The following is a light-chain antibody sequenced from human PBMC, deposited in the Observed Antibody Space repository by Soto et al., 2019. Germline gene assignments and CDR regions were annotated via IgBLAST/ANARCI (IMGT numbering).Light chain of an antibody. CDR3: QHYGSSPPMYT. Sequence: EIVMTQSPATLSVSPGERATLSCRASQSVSSNFAWYQQKPGQAPRLLIYDASTRATGIPARFSGSGSGTEFTLTISSLQSEDFAVYYCQHYGSSPPMYTFGQGTKLEIK. V-gene: IGKV3-15*01. CDR1: QSVSSN. J-gene: IGKJ2*01. CDR2: DAS.